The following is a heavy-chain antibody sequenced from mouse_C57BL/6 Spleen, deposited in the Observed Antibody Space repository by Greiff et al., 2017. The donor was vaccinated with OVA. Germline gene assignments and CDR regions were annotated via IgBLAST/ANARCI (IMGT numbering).Heavy chain of an antibody. CDR3: VLVTNAMDY. D-gene: IGHD2-2*01. V-gene: IGHV1-63*01. CDR2: IYPGGGYT. CDR1: GYTFTNYW. Sequence: VKLMESGAELVRPGTSVKMSCKASGYTFTNYWIGWAKQRPGHGLEWIGDIYPGGGYTNYNEKFKGKATLTADKSSSTAYMQFSSLTSEDSAIYYCVLVTNAMDYWGQGTSVTVSS. J-gene: IGHJ4*01.